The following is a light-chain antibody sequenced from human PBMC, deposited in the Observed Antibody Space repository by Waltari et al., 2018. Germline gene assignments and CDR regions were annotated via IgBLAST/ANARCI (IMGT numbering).Light chain of an antibody. J-gene: IGLJ3*02. Sequence: QSALTQPASASGSPGQSVTMSCTGTSSDIGGYHYVSWYQQHPGKAPKLMIYDVNQRPSGVSNRFSGSKSGNTASLTISGLQAEDEADYYCSSYTSSNNVVFGVGTKLTVL. CDR3: SSYTSSNNVV. V-gene: IGLV2-8*01. CDR1: SSDIGGYHY. CDR2: DVN.